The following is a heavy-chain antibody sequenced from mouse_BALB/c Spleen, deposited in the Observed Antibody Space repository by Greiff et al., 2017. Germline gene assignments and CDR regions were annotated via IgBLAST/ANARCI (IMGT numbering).Heavy chain of an antibody. CDR2: IDPENGNT. CDR3: ARYGNYDYYAMDY. D-gene: IGHD2-1*01. CDR1: GFNITDYY. J-gene: IGHJ4*01. V-gene: IGHV14-1*02. Sequence: EVMLVESGAELVRPGALVKLSCKASGFNITDYYMHWVKQRPEQGLEWIGWIDPENGNTIYDPKFQGKASITADTSSNTAYLQLSSLTSEDTAVYYCARYGNYDYYAMDYWGQGTSVTVSS.